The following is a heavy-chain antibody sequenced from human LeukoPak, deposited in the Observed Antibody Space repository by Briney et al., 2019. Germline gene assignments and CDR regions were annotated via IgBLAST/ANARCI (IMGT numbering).Heavy chain of an antibody. J-gene: IGHJ6*03. Sequence: ASVKVSCKASGGTFSTYAINWVRQAPGQGLEWMGRINPNSGGTNYAQKFQGRVTMTRDTSISTAYMELSRLRSDDTAVYYCARLGYCSGGSCYSLDYYYYMDVWGKGTTVTVSS. CDR1: GGTFSTYA. D-gene: IGHD2-15*01. V-gene: IGHV1-2*02. CDR2: INPNSGGT. CDR3: ARLGYCSGGSCYSLDYYYYMDV.